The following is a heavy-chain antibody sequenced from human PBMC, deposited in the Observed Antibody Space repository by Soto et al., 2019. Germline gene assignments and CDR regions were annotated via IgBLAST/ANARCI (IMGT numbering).Heavy chain of an antibody. D-gene: IGHD3-10*01. CDR1: GFSFDAYS. V-gene: IGHV3-48*01. CDR2: ISSASGTI. Sequence: EAQLVESGGGLVQRGGSLTLSCAASGFSFDAYSMNWVRQTPGKGLEWISYISSASGTIDYADSVKGRFTISRDNDQNSLYLQMNSLRAEDKAVYYCAKDEFYAFDIWGQGTVVTVSS. CDR3: AKDEFYAFDI. J-gene: IGHJ3*02.